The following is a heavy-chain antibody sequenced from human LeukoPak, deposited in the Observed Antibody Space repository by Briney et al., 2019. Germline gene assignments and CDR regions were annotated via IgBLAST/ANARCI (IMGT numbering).Heavy chain of an antibody. J-gene: IGHJ3*02. CDR2: ISYDGSNQ. V-gene: IGHV3-30*03. CDR1: GFTFIGYG. Sequence: GRSLRLSCEASGFTFIGYGMHWVRQAPGKGLEWVAGISYDGSNQYYTDSVKGRSTISRDNAKNSLYLQMNSLRAEDTAVYYCARDDGGALDVFDIWGQGTMVTVSS. CDR3: ARDDGGALDVFDI. D-gene: IGHD4-23*01.